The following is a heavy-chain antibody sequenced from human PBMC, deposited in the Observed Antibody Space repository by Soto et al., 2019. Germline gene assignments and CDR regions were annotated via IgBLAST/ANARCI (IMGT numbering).Heavy chain of an antibody. CDR2: IKQDGSEK. D-gene: IGHD7-27*01. V-gene: IGHV3-7*01. J-gene: IGHJ4*02. Sequence: GGSLRLSCAASGFTFSSYWMSWVRQAPGKGLEWVANIKQDGSEKYYVDSVKGRFTISRDNAKNSLYLQMNSLRAEDTAVYYCARIRKLGIYSYFDYWGQGTLVTVSS. CDR3: ARIRKLGIYSYFDY. CDR1: GFTFSSYW.